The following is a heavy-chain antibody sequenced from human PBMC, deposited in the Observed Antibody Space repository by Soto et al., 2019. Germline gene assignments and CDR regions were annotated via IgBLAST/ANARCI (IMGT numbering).Heavy chain of an antibody. V-gene: IGHV3-73*01. CDR1: GFAFNDSA. Sequence: DVQVVQSGGDLVQPGGSLKLSCAASGFAFNDSAMHWVRQASGKGLEWVARVRSKTNNYATAYPVSVRGRFTVSRDDSMGTTYLQMNSLKTEDTAMYYCTNNFVWGQGVLVTVSS. J-gene: IGHJ4*02. D-gene: IGHD2-15*01. CDR3: TNNFV. CDR2: VRSKTNNYAT.